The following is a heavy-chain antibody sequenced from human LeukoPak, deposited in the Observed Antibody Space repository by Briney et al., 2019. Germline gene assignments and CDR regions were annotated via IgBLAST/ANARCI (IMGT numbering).Heavy chain of an antibody. CDR3: XRDKPXHNYYDSSGYFDY. Sequence: GSLRLSCAASGFTFSSYSMNWVRQAPGKGLEWVSSISSSSSYIYYADSVKGRFTISRDNAKNSLYLQMSTLRAEDTAVYYXXRDKPXHNYYDSSGYFDYWGQGTLVTVSS. CDR1: GFTFSSYS. D-gene: IGHD3-22*01. V-gene: IGHV3-21*01. CDR2: ISSSSSYI. J-gene: IGHJ4*02.